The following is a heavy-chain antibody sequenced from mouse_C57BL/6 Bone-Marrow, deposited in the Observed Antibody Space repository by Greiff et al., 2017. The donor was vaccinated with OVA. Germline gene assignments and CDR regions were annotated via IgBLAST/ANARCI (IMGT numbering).Heavy chain of an antibody. D-gene: IGHD1-1*01. J-gene: IGHJ1*03. CDR3: ASLYYYGSSYYWYFDV. V-gene: IGHV5-6*01. CDR2: ISSGGSYT. Sequence: EVKLVESGGDLVKPGGSLKLSCAASGFTFSSYGMSWVRQTPDKRLEWVATISSGGSYTYYPDRVKGRFTISRDNAKNTLYLQMSSLKSEDTAMYYCASLYYYGSSYYWYFDVWGTGTTVTVSS. CDR1: GFTFSSYG.